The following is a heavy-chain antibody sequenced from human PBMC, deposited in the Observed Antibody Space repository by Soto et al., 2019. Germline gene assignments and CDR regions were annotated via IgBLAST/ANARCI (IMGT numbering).Heavy chain of an antibody. CDR3: AREVERGYSYGYLEY. J-gene: IGHJ4*02. Sequence: QVQLVQSGAEVKKPGASVKVSCKASGYTFTSYYIHWVRQAPGQGLEWRGIINPSGGSTSYAQKFQGRVTMTRDTAPSTVSMELTSLRSEDTAVYYCAREVERGYSYGYLEYWGQGNLVTVS. D-gene: IGHD5-18*01. V-gene: IGHV1-46*01. CDR1: GYTFTSYY. CDR2: INPSGGST.